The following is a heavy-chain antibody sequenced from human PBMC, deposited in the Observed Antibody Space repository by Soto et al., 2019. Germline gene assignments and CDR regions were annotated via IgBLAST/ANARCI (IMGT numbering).Heavy chain of an antibody. D-gene: IGHD3-3*01. CDR3: ARDYLRNYDFWSGSPNGMDV. CDR2: IVPFFATT. Sequence: GASVKVSCKASGGTLSSYAICWLRQAPGQGLEWMGGIVPFFATTNYAQRFQGRVTITADKSTSTAYMEVSSLRSEDTAVYYCARDYLRNYDFWSGSPNGMDVWGQGTTVTVSS. J-gene: IGHJ6*02. CDR1: GGTLSSYA. V-gene: IGHV1-69*06.